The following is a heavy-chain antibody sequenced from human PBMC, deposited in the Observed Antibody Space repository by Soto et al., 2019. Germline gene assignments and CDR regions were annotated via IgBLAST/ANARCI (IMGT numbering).Heavy chain of an antibody. CDR2: SSYGGST. CDR3: ATMGTPATGLYYFDY. V-gene: IGHV4-30-4*01. CDR1: GGSISSGNYY. D-gene: IGHD1-7*01. Sequence: QVQLQESGPGLVKPSQTLSLTCTVSGGSISSGNYYWSWIRQPPGKGLEWIGFSSYGGSTYYSASLKSRFTISVDTSNNQFSLKLSFVTAADAAVYYCATMGTPATGLYYFDYWGQGSLVTVSS. J-gene: IGHJ4*02.